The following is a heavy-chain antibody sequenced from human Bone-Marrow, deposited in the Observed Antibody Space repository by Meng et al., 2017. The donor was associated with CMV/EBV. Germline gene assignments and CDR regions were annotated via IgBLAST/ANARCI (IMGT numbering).Heavy chain of an antibody. V-gene: IGHV1-2*02. CDR3: ARGRLVTTIFGWFDP. Sequence: ASVKVSCKASRYTFTDYYMHWVRQAPAQGLEWMGWINPNNGGTKYAQKFQGRVTMTRDASTSTAYMELNSMTADDTAVYFCARGRLVTTIFGWFDPWGQGTLVTVSS. CDR2: INPNNGGT. CDR1: RYTFTDYY. J-gene: IGHJ5*02. D-gene: IGHD4-17*01.